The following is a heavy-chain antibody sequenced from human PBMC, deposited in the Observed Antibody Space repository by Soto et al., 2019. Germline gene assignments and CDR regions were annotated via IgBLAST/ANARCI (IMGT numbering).Heavy chain of an antibody. CDR2: IYYSGST. CDR1: GGSISSGGYY. J-gene: IGHJ4*02. D-gene: IGHD1-26*01. Sequence: SETLSLTCTVSGGSISSGGYYWSWIRQHPGKGLEWIGYIYYSGSTYYNPSLKSRVTISVDTSKNQFSLKLSSVTAADTAVYYCARGEGELLHGPFDYWGQGTLVTVSS. V-gene: IGHV4-31*03. CDR3: ARGEGELLHGPFDY.